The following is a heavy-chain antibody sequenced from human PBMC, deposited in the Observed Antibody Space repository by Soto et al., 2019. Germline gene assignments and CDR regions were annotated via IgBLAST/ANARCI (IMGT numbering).Heavy chain of an antibody. CDR2: IWYDGSNK. Sequence: QVQLVESGGGVVQPGRSLRLSCAASGFTFSSYGMHWVRQAPGKGLEWVAVIWYDGSNKYYADSVKGRFTISRDNSKNTLYLQMNSLRAYDTAVYYCARGRYCSGGSCRSLDYWGQGTLVTVSS. CDR3: ARGRYCSGGSCRSLDY. D-gene: IGHD2-15*01. J-gene: IGHJ4*02. V-gene: IGHV3-33*01. CDR1: GFTFSSYG.